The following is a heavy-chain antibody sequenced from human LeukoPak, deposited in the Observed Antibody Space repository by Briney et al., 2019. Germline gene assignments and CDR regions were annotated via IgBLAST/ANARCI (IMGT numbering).Heavy chain of an antibody. CDR2: IYYSGST. CDR1: GGSISSYY. J-gene: IGHJ5*02. CDR3: ARLELGIGRQGWFDP. Sequence: PSETLSLTCTVSGGSISSYYWSWIRQPPGKGLEWIGYIYYSGSTNYNPSLKSRVTISVDTSRNQFSLKLSSVTAADTAVYYCARLELGIGRQGWFDPWGQGTLVTVSS. D-gene: IGHD7-27*01. V-gene: IGHV4-59*08.